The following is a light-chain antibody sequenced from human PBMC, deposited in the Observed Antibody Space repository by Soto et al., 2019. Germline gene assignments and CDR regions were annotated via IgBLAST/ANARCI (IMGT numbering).Light chain of an antibody. V-gene: IGLV2-8*01. Sequence: QSAVTQPPSASGSPGQSVTISCTGTSSDVGGYNFVSWYQQHPGKAPKFMIYEVTKRPSGVPDRFSGSKSGNTASLTVSGLQAEDEADYYCSSYAGGIKWVFGGGTKLTVL. CDR3: SSYAGGIKWV. J-gene: IGLJ3*02. CDR1: SSDVGGYNF. CDR2: EVT.